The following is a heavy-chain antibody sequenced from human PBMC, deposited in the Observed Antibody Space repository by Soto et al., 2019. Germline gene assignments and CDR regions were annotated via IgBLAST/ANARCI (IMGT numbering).Heavy chain of an antibody. CDR2: IIPIFDTA. J-gene: IGHJ6*02. Sequence: ASVKVSCKASGGTFSSYAISWVRQAPGQGLEWMGGIIPIFDTANYAQNFQGRVTITADEYTSTAYMELSSLRSEDTAVYYCARHDCISSSCYYYYYYGMEVWGQGTTVTVSS. CDR3: ARHDCISSSCYYYYYYGMEV. CDR1: GGTFSSYA. V-gene: IGHV1-69*13. D-gene: IGHD2-2*01.